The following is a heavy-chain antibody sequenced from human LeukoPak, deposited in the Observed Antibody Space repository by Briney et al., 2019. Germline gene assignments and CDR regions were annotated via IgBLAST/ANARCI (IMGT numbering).Heavy chain of an antibody. CDR1: GFAFSGYA. Sequence: GGSLRLSCAASGFAFSGYALSWVRQAPGKGLEWVSTISGSGGSTHYADSVKGRFTISRDNSKNTLYLQMNSLRAEDTAVYYCAKAHYCSSTTCPIDHWGQGTLVTVSS. V-gene: IGHV3-23*01. J-gene: IGHJ4*02. CDR3: AKAHYCSSTTCPIDH. CDR2: ISGSGGST. D-gene: IGHD2-2*01.